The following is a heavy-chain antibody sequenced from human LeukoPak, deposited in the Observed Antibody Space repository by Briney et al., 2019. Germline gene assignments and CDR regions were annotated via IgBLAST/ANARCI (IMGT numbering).Heavy chain of an antibody. CDR2: IDRNSGDT. CDR3: ARELDTAMPTGDY. J-gene: IGHJ4*02. V-gene: IGHV1-2*02. D-gene: IGHD5-18*01. Sequence: ASVKVSCKASFSGNYFQWVRQAPGQGFEWIGCIDRNSGDTDYAQKFQGRVTMTRDTSSTTGYMELSRLRSDDTAVYYCARELDTAMPTGDYWGQGTLVTVSS. CDR1: FSGNY.